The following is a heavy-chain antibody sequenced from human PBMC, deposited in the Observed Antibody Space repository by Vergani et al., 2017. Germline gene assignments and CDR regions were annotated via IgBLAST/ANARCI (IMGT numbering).Heavy chain of an antibody. Sequence: QVQLVQSGAEVKKPGSSVKVSCKASGSTFSSYAISWVRQAPGQGLEWMGGIIPIFGTANYAQKFRGRVTITADESTSTAYMELSSLRSEDTAVYYCASTSSSSYYYYYMDVWGKGTTVTVSS. CDR1: GSTFSSYA. CDR3: ASTSSSSYYYYYMDV. D-gene: IGHD6-6*01. V-gene: IGHV1-69*01. CDR2: IIPIFGTA. J-gene: IGHJ6*03.